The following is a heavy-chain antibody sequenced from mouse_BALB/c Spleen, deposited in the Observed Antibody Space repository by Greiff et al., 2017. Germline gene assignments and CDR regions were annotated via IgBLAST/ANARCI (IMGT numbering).Heavy chain of an antibody. J-gene: IGHJ4*01. V-gene: IGHV1-14*01. CDR1: GYTFTSYV. CDR2: INPYNDGT. Sequence: LVESGPELVKPGASVKMSCKASGYTFTSYVMHWVKQKPGQGLEWIGYINPYNDGTKYNEKFKGKATLTSDKSSSTAYMELSSLTSEDSAVYYCARPYYRYDGNYYAMDYWGQGTSVTVSS. CDR3: ARPYYRYDGNYYAMDY. D-gene: IGHD2-14*01.